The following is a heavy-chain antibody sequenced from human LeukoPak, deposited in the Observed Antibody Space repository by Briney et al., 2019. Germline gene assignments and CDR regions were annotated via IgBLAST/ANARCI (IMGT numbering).Heavy chain of an antibody. J-gene: IGHJ4*02. D-gene: IGHD2-8*02. Sequence: GGSLRLSCAASGFTFSRSAMHWVRQGPGKGLEWVAYIAHHGNNKYYADSVKGRFAISRDNSKGTLFLQMNSLRVDDTAVYYCAKDGSWSCTDWGQGTLVRVSS. CDR3: AKDGSWSCTD. V-gene: IGHV3-30*02. CDR1: GFTFSRSA. CDR2: IAHHGNNK.